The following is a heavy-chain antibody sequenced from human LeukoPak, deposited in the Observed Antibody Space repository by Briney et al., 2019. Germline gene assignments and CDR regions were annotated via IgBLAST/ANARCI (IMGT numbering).Heavy chain of an antibody. CDR1: GFTFSSYW. V-gene: IGHV3-7*01. CDR2: IKQDGSEK. CDR3: ARGFSGYYYDLFDY. J-gene: IGHJ4*02. D-gene: IGHD3-22*01. Sequence: PGGSLRLSCAASGFTFSSYWMSWVRQAPGKGLEWVANIKQDGSEKYYVDSVKGRFTISRDNAKNSLYLQMNSLRAEDTAVYYCARGFSGYYYDLFDYWGQGTLVTVPS.